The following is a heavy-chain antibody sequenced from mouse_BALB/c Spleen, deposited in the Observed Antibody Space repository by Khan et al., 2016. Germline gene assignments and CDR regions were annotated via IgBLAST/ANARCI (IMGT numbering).Heavy chain of an antibody. J-gene: IGHJ2*01. Sequence: EVQLQESGPGLVKPSQSLSLTCTVTGYSITSDYAWNWIRQFPGNKLEWMGYISYSGSTSYNPSLKSRISITRDTSKNQFFLQLNSVTTEDTATYYCARYEDYDFDYWGQGTTLTVSS. V-gene: IGHV3-2*02. CDR3: ARYEDYDFDY. CDR1: GYSITSDYA. CDR2: ISYSGST. D-gene: IGHD2-4*01.